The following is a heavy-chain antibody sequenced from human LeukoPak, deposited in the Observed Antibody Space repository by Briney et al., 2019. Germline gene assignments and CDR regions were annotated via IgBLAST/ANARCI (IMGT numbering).Heavy chain of an antibody. J-gene: IGHJ4*02. CDR2: MSPKSGNT. Sequence: ASVKVSCKASGYTFTSYDINWVQQATGQGLEWMGWMSPKSGNTGYAQKFQGRVTMTSNTAISTAYMELSSLRSEDTAVYYCVRTPPNWGADYWGQGTLVTVSS. D-gene: IGHD7-27*01. CDR3: VRTPPNWGADY. CDR1: GYTFTSYD. V-gene: IGHV1-8*01.